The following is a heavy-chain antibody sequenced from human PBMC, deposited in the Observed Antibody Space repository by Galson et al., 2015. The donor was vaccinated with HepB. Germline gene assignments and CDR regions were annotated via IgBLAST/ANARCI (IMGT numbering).Heavy chain of an antibody. Sequence: LRLSCAASGFTFSGSAIHWVRQAPGKGPEWVGRIRSKADDYATAYVESLKGRFTISRDDSKNTAYLHMNSLKTEDTAVYYCTRLGDFSGYSSRWGQGTLVTVPS. CDR3: TRLGDFSGYSSR. D-gene: IGHD6-13*01. CDR1: GFTFSGSA. V-gene: IGHV3-73*01. CDR2: IRSKADDYAT. J-gene: IGHJ4*02.